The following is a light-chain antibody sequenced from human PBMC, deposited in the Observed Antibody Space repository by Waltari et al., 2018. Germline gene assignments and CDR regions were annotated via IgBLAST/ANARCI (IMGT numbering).Light chain of an antibody. Sequence: LTQSPGTLSLSPGERATLSCRASQNIGTYLSWYQQKPGQPPRLLMYAASRRATGVPDRFSGSGSGTDFSLTISRLEPEDFAVYYCQNHERLPATFGQGTRVEIK. V-gene: IGKV3-20*01. J-gene: IGKJ1*01. CDR2: AAS. CDR1: QNIGTY. CDR3: QNHERLPAT.